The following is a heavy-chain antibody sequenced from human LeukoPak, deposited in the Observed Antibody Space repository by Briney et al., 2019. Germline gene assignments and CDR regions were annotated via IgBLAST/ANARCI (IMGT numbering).Heavy chain of an antibody. V-gene: IGHV3-74*01. Sequence: SGGSLRLSCAASGFTFSEYWMHWVRQAPGKGLEWVSRINSDGSRITHADSVKGRFTISRDNAKNTLYLQMNSLRVEDTAVYYCASSPVITRDWGQGTLVTVSS. CDR3: ASSPVITRD. CDR1: GFTFSEYW. J-gene: IGHJ4*02. CDR2: INSDGSRI. D-gene: IGHD3-22*01.